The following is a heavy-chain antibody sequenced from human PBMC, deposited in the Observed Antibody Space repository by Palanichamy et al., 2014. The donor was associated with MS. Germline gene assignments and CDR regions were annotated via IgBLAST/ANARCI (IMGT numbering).Heavy chain of an antibody. Sequence: EIQLVESGGGLVKPGGSLRLSCAASGFTFSNAWFNWVRQAPGKGLEWAGRIKSRPDGGTIEFAAPVKDRFTMSRDDSKTSLFLQMNSLKIEDTAAYYCTIGAFLDYWGRGTLVTVSS. CDR3: TIGAFLDY. J-gene: IGHJ4*02. V-gene: IGHV3-15*01. CDR1: GFTFSNAW. CDR2: IKSRPDGGTI. D-gene: IGHD3-3*02.